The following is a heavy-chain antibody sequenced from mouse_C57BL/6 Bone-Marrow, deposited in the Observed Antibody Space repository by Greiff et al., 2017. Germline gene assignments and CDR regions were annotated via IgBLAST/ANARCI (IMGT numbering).Heavy chain of an antibody. Sequence: DVMLVESGGGLVKPGGSLKLSCAASGFTFSDYGMHWVRQAPEKGLEWVSYISSGSSTINYADTLKGRFTLSRDNAKNTLFLKMTSLRSEDTASYYCARGNFDYWGQGTTLTVSS. CDR3: ARGNFDY. V-gene: IGHV5-17*01. CDR1: GFTFSDYG. J-gene: IGHJ2*01. CDR2: ISSGSSTI.